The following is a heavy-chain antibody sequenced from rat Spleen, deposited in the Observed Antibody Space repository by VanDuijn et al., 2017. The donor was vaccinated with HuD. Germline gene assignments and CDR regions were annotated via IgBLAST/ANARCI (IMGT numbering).Heavy chain of an antibody. Sequence: EVKLVESGGGLVQPGRSLKLSCAASGFNFNEHWMGWVRQAPGKGLEWIAEINKDSSIIKYTPSAKDKFIISRDNAQSTLYLHMTKLGSEDTGIYYCVREEGGVRDWGQGVMVTVSP. CDR2: INKDSSII. CDR1: GFNFNEHW. J-gene: IGHJ2*01. D-gene: IGHD1-11*01. V-gene: IGHV4-2*01. CDR3: VREEGGVRD.